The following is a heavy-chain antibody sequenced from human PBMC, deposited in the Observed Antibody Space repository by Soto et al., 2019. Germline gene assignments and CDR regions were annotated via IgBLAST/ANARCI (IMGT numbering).Heavy chain of an antibody. D-gene: IGHD3-3*01. Sequence: QLHLVQSGAVVKKPGASVTVSCSASGYPVTAYYMHWVRQAPGRGLDWMGGINPATGAAKNTQTFQGRVTMTRDTSTSTVFMELSGLTSEDTAVFYCARGGGVGVAGSAAFDMWGQGTLVTVSS. CDR3: ARGGGVGVAGSAAFDM. CDR2: INPATGAA. CDR1: GYPVTAYY. V-gene: IGHV1-2*02. J-gene: IGHJ3*02.